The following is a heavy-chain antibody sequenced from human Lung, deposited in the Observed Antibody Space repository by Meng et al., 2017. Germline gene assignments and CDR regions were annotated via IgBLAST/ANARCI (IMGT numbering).Heavy chain of an antibody. D-gene: IGHD3-10*01. CDR1: DYTFTGYG. CDR2: LGAHPGDT. V-gene: IGHV1-18*01. Sequence: HVQLLQFGAEVKQPGAPWKVSCKASDYTFTGYGVCWVRQAPGQGLEWMAWLGAHPGDTSFAPKFLGRVTVTADTATATAYMELRSLRSDDTAVYYCARGTPGRSYCDYWGLGTLVTVSS. J-gene: IGHJ4*02. CDR3: ARGTPGRSYCDY.